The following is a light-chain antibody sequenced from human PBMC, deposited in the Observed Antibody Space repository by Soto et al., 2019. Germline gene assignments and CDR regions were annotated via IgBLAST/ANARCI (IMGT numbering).Light chain of an antibody. CDR2: EVS. Sequence: QSVLTQPPSASGSPGHSVTISCTGTSSDVGGYDYVSWYQQQSGKAPKLIIYEVSRRPSGVPDRFSGSKSGDTASLTVSGLQAEDEADYYCSSSAGINNVIFGAGTKLTVL. CDR1: SSDVGGYDY. CDR3: SSSAGINNVI. J-gene: IGLJ1*01. V-gene: IGLV2-8*01.